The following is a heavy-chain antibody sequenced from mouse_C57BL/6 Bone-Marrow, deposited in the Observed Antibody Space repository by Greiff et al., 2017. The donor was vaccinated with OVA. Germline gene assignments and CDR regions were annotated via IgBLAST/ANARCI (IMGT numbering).Heavy chain of an antibody. CDR2: IDPSDSYT. CDR3: EREGAPWFAY. CDR1: GYTFTSYW. Sequence: QVQLKQPGAELVMPGASVKLSCKASGYTFTSYWMHWVKQRPGQGLEWIGEIDPSDSYTNYNQKFKGKATLTVDKSSSTAYMQLSSLTSEDSAVXYREREGAPWFAYWGQGTLVTVSA. J-gene: IGHJ3*01. V-gene: IGHV1-69*01.